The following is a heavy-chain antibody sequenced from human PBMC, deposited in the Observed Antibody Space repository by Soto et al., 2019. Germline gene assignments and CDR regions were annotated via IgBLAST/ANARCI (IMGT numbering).Heavy chain of an antibody. J-gene: IGHJ5*02. D-gene: IGHD6-13*01. Sequence: EVQLLESGGGLVQPGGSLRLSCAASGFTFSSYAMSWVRQAPGKGLEWVSAISGSGGSTYYADSVKGRFTISRDNSKNTLYLQMTSLRAEDTAVYYCAKGAAGHKRFDRYNWFDPWGQGTLVTVSS. V-gene: IGHV3-23*01. CDR3: AKGAAGHKRFDRYNWFDP. CDR1: GFTFSSYA. CDR2: ISGSGGST.